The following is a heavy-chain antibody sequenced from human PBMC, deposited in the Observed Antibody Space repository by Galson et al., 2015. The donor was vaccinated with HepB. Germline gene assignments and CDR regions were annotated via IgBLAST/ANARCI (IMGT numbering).Heavy chain of an antibody. Sequence: SLRLSCAASGFTFSSYEMNWVRQAPGKGLEWVSYISSSGSTIYYADSVKGRFTISRDNAKNSLYLQMNSLRAEDTAVYYCARDYVWGSYRYAFDIWGQGTMVTVSS. J-gene: IGHJ3*02. V-gene: IGHV3-48*03. CDR1: GFTFSSYE. CDR2: ISSSGSTI. D-gene: IGHD3-16*02. CDR3: ARDYVWGSYRYAFDI.